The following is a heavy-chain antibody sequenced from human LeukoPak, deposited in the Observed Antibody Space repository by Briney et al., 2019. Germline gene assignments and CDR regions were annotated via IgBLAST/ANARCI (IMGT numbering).Heavy chain of an antibody. V-gene: IGHV3-23*01. J-gene: IGHJ5*02. CDR3: AKGSAVNTVTTASPNT. CDR1: GFTFSSYA. D-gene: IGHD4-17*01. CDR2: ISGSGDST. Sequence: GGSLRLSCAASGFTFSSYAMSWVRQAPGEGLEWVSAISGSGDSTYYADSVKGRFTISRDNSKNTLYLQMNSLRAEDTAIYYCAKGSAVNTVTTASPNTWGQGTLVTVSS.